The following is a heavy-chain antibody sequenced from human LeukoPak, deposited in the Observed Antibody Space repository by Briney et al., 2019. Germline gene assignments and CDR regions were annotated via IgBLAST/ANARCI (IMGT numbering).Heavy chain of an antibody. Sequence: PGGSLRLSCAASGFTFSSYAMSWVRQAPGKGLEWVSAISGSGGSTYYADSVKGRFTISRDNSKNTLYLQMNSLRAEDTAVYYCAKSPSHRSRYYYDYWGQGTLVTVSS. CDR1: GFTFSSYA. D-gene: IGHD3-22*01. CDR2: ISGSGGST. J-gene: IGHJ4*02. CDR3: AKSPSHRSRYYYDY. V-gene: IGHV3-23*01.